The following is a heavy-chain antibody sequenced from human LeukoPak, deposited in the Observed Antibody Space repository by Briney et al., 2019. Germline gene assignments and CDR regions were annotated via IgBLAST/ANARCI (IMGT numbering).Heavy chain of an antibody. CDR2: INHSGST. V-gene: IGHV4-34*01. CDR3: ARVGLVGGEWFDP. D-gene: IGHD3-10*01. CDR1: GGSISSYY. Sequence: PSETLSLTCTVSGGSISSYYWSWIRQPPGKGLEWIGEINHSGSTNYNPSLKSRVTISVDTSKNQFSLKLSSVTAADTAVYYCARVGLVGGEWFDPWGQGTLVTVSS. J-gene: IGHJ5*02.